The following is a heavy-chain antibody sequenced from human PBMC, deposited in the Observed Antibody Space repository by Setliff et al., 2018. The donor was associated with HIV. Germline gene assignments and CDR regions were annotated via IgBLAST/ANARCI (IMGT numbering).Heavy chain of an antibody. V-gene: IGHV1-8*01. J-gene: IGHJ4*02. D-gene: IGHD1-26*01. CDR3: ARGLRAYLGY. Sequence: ASVKVSCKASGDTFSSYVFSWVRQAAGQGLEWMGWIDPKSGNTGYAQEFQGRVTMTRNTSISTAYMELISLTSDDTAIYFCARGLRAYLGYWGQGTLVTVSS. CDR2: IDPKSGNT. CDR1: GDTFSSYV.